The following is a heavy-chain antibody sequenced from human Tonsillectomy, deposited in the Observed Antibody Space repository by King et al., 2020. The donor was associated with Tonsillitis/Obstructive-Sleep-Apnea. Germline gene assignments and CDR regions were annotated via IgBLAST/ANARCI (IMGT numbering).Heavy chain of an antibody. J-gene: IGHJ4*02. V-gene: IGHV4-39*01. D-gene: IGHD3-16*02. CDR3: ARHAHDYIWGSYRPTSLDY. CDR1: GGSISSSSYY. Sequence: QLQESGPGLVKPSETLSLTCTVSGGSISSSSYYWGWIRQPPGKGLEWIGSIYYSGSTYYNPSLKSRVTISVDTSKNQFSLKLRSVTAADTAVYYCARHAHDYIWGSYRPTSLDYWGQGTLVTVSS. CDR2: IYYSGST.